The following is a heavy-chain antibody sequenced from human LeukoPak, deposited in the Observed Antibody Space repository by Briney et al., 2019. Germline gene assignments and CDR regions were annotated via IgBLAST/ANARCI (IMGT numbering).Heavy chain of an antibody. CDR1: GGSISSYY. V-gene: IGHV4-59*01. CDR2: IYYSGST. J-gene: IGHJ4*02. Sequence: SETLSLTCTVSGGSISSYYWSWIRQPRGKGLEWIGYIYYSGSTNYNPSLKSRVTISVDTSKDQFSLKLGSVTAADTAVYYCARSTKTLYSALYFDYWGQGTLVTVSS. D-gene: IGHD2-21*01. CDR3: ARSTKTLYSALYFDY.